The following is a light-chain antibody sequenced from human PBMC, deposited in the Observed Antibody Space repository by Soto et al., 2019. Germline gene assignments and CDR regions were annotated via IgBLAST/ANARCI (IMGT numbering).Light chain of an antibody. CDR3: QQYNTN. CDR1: QNINNW. V-gene: IGKV1-5*01. J-gene: IGKJ2*01. Sequence: TQMTQSPSTLSASVGDTVTITCRASQNINNWLAWYQQKPGKAPKVVIYDASSLGSGVPSRFSGSRSGTEFTLTISSLQPDDFATYYCQQYNTNFGQGTKLEIK. CDR2: DAS.